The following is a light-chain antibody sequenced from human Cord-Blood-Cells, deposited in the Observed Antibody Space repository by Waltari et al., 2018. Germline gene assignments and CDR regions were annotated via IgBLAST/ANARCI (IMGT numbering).Light chain of an antibody. CDR3: QSADSSGTYV. V-gene: IGLV3-25*03. CDR1: ALPKQY. CDR2: KGS. J-gene: IGLJ1*01. Sequence: SYELTQPPSVSVSPGQTARITCSGDALPKQYAYWYQQKPGQAPVLVIYKGSERPSGIPERFSGSSSGTTVTLTISGVQAEDEADYYCQSADSSGTYVVGTGTKVTVL.